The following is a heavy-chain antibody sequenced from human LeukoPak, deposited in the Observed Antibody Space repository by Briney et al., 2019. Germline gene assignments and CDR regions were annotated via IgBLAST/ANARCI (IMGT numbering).Heavy chain of an antibody. D-gene: IGHD6-13*01. J-gene: IGHJ4*02. CDR3: AKDAIPSQLVPQPHY. CDR2: IRYDGSNK. V-gene: IGHV3-30*02. Sequence: PGGSLRLSCAASGFTFSSYGMHWVRQAPGKGLEWVAFIRYDGSNKYYADSVKGRFTISRDNSKNTLYLQMNSLRAEDTAVYYCAKDAIPSQLVPQPHYWGQGTLVTVSS. CDR1: GFTFSSYG.